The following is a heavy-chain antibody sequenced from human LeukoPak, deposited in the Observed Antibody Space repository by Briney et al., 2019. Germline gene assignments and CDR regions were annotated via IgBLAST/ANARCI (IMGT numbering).Heavy chain of an antibody. D-gene: IGHD1-26*01. Sequence: PSETLSLTCSVSGYSISSAYYWGWIRQPPGKGLEWIGTMYHSGSTNYNPSLKSRVTISVDTSKNQFSLKLSSVTAADTAVYYCARVRRVGATPFDYWGQGTLVTVSS. CDR1: GYSISSAYY. J-gene: IGHJ4*02. CDR3: ARVRRVGATPFDY. V-gene: IGHV4-38-2*02. CDR2: MYHSGST.